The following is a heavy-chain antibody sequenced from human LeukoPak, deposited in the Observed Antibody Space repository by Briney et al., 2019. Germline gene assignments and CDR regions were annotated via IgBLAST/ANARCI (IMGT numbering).Heavy chain of an antibody. V-gene: IGHV1-8*02. CDR1: GYTFTGYY. CDR2: MNPNSGNT. D-gene: IGHD2-2*01. Sequence: ASVKVSCKASGYTFTGYYMHWVRQAPGQGLEWMGWMNPNSGNTGYAQKFQGRVTMTRSTSISTAYMELSSLRSEDTAVYYCARGSIGYCSSTSCYGFDPWGQGTLVTVSS. CDR3: ARGSIGYCSSTSCYGFDP. J-gene: IGHJ5*02.